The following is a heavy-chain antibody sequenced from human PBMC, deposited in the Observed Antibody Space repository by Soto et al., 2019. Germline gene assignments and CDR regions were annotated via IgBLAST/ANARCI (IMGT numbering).Heavy chain of an antibody. Sequence: SETLSLTCGVSGGSVSGHYWAWVRQPPGKGLQWIGEILDTGSSTYTPSLRSRATISVDTSRNQFSLKLTSVTAADTAVYFCARGFGNHDSSRFWVQGALVTVSS. CDR3: ARGFGNHDSSRF. D-gene: IGHD3-22*01. J-gene: IGHJ4*02. V-gene: IGHV4-34*01. CDR1: GGSVSGHY. CDR2: ILDTGSS.